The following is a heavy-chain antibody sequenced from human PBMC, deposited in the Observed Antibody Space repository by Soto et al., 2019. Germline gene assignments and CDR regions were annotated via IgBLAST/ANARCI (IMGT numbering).Heavy chain of an antibody. D-gene: IGHD2-2*01. V-gene: IGHV3-53*01. CDR3: ATSRGGGGY. CDR2: IYSGGYT. Sequence: EVQLVESGGGLIQPGGSLRLSCAVSGFTVSNNYMSWVRQAPGKGLEGVSVIYSGGYTAYGDSVKGRFTISRDNSKNTLYLQMKTLGAHDRGLFYWATSRGGGGYWGQGTLVTVSS. J-gene: IGHJ4*02. CDR1: GFTVSNNY.